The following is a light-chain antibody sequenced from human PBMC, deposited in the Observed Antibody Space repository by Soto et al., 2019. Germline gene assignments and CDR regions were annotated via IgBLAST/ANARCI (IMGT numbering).Light chain of an antibody. Sequence: EIVLTQSPATLSLSPGERATLSCRVSQSVSRYLAWFQQKPGQVPRLLIYDASNRAAGIPARFSGSGSGTDFTLTINTLEPEDFAVYYCQQRTAWPITFGQGTRLEIK. CDR1: QSVSRY. V-gene: IGKV3-11*01. J-gene: IGKJ5*01. CDR2: DAS. CDR3: QQRTAWPIT.